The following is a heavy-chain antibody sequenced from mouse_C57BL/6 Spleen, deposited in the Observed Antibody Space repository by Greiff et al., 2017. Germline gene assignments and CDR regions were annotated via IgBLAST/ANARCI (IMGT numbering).Heavy chain of an antibody. D-gene: IGHD1-1*01. J-gene: IGHJ2*01. CDR2: IYPGSGST. CDR3: ARGGSSPYYFDY. CDR1: GYTFTSYW. Sequence: QVQLQQPGAELVKPGASVKMSCKASGYTFTSYWITWVKQRPGQGLEWIGDIYPGSGSTNYNEKFKSKATLTVDTSSSTAYMQLSSLTSEDSAVYDCARGGSSPYYFDYWGQGTTLTVSS. V-gene: IGHV1-55*01.